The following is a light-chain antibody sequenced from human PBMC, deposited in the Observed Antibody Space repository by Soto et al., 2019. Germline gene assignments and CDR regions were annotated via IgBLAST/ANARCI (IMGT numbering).Light chain of an antibody. J-gene: IGKJ4*01. V-gene: IGKV1-17*03. CDR1: QGISNY. Sequence: DIQMTQSPSAMSASVGDRVTITCRASQGISNYLAWFQQRPGKVPKRLIYGASSLRSGVPSRFSGSGSGTEFTLTIASLQPEDFATYYCLQYKSYPLTFGGGTKVDIK. CDR2: GAS. CDR3: LQYKSYPLT.